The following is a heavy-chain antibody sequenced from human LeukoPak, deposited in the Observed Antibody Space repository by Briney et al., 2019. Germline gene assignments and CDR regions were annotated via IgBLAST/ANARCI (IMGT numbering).Heavy chain of an antibody. Sequence: PSETLSLTCPVSGDSITSSSYFWGWIRQPPGKGLEWIGSIYYSGSTYYNPSLKSRVTISVDTSKNQFSLKLSSVTAADTAVYYCANEGDTAMDYWGQGTLVTVSS. CDR3: ANEGDTAMDY. V-gene: IGHV4-39*01. D-gene: IGHD5-18*01. CDR1: GDSITSSSYF. J-gene: IGHJ4*02. CDR2: IYYSGST.